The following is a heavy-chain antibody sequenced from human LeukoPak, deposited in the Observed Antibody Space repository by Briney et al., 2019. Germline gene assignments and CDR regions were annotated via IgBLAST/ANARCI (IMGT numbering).Heavy chain of an antibody. CDR3: ASGGMGARKYYSDPFHY. CDR2: IYSAGST. J-gene: IGHJ4*02. V-gene: IGHV3-53*01. CDR1: GFTVSSNY. D-gene: IGHD3-10*01. Sequence: PGGSLRLSCAASGFTVSSNYMSWVRKTPGKGLEWVSIIYSAGSTYYADSVRGRFTISRDSSKNTACLQMNSLRAEDTAVYYCASGGMGARKYYSDPFHYWGQGTLVTVSS.